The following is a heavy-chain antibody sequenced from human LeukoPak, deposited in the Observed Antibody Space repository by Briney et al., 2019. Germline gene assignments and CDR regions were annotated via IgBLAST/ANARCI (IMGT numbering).Heavy chain of an antibody. J-gene: IGHJ4*02. D-gene: IGHD3-22*01. CDR1: GFTFSSYG. CDR3: ARDSPYDRDGYYFDY. Sequence: PGGSLRLSCAASGFTFSSYGMHWVRQAPGRGLEWVAFIRYDGSNKYYADSVKGRFTISRDNSKNTLYLQMNSLRSEDTAVYYCARDSPYDRDGYYFDYWGQGTLVTVSS. CDR2: IRYDGSNK. V-gene: IGHV3-30*02.